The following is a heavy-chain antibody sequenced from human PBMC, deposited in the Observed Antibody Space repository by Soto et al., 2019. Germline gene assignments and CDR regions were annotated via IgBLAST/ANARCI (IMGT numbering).Heavy chain of an antibody. CDR2: IKSETDGGTT. D-gene: IGHD3-16*02. V-gene: IGHV3-15*01. Sequence: EVQLVESGGGVVKPGGSLRLSCAASGFPFMNAWMSWVRQAPGEGLEWVARIKSETDGGTTDYGAPVEGRFTISRDDSKNTLDLQMTNLNTEATAVYYCTNYDYIWWNYRDRWAYWGQGALVTVS. CDR1: GFPFMNAW. CDR3: TNYDYIWWNYRDRWAY. J-gene: IGHJ4*02.